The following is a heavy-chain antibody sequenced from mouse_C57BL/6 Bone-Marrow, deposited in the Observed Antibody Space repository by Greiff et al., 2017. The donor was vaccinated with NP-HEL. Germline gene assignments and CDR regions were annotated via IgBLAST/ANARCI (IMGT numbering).Heavy chain of an antibody. J-gene: IGHJ3*01. CDR1: GYAFSSYW. CDR2: IYPGDGDT. V-gene: IGHV1-80*01. D-gene: IGHD2-1*01. Sequence: QVQLQQSGAELVKPGASVKISCKASGYAFSSYWMNWVKQRPGKGLEWIGQIYPGDGDTNYNGKFKGKATLTADKSSSTAYMQLSSLTSEDSAVYFCAREARGNYPFAYWGQGTLVTVSA. CDR3: AREARGNYPFAY.